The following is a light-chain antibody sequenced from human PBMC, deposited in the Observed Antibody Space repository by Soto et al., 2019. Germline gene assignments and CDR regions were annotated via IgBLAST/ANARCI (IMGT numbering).Light chain of an antibody. CDR2: GNS. V-gene: IGLV1-40*01. J-gene: IGLJ1*01. Sequence: QSVLTQPPSVSGAPGQRVTISCTGSSSNIGAGYDVHWYQQLPGTAPKLLIYGNSNRPSGVPDRFSGSKSGTSASLAIAGLKADYEADYYCQSYDSSLSGSYVFGTGTKLTVL. CDR3: QSYDSSLSGSYV. CDR1: SSNIGAGYD.